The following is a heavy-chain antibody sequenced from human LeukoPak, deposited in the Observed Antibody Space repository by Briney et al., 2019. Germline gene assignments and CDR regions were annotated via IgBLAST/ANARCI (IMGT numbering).Heavy chain of an antibody. CDR3: ARVGGGQGYVSDH. D-gene: IGHD3-10*02. V-gene: IGHV3-48*03. Sequence: GSLRLSCAASGFTFSSYEMNWVRQAPGKGLEWVSFINTGGRTIYYADSVKGRFTISRDNAKNPLYLQMNNLRAEDTAVYYCARVGGGQGYVSDHWGQGTLVTVSS. J-gene: IGHJ4*02. CDR2: INTGGRTI. CDR1: GFTFSSYE.